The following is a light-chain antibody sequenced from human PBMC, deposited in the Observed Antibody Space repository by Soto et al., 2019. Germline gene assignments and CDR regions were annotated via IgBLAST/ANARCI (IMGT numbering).Light chain of an antibody. V-gene: IGKV2-30*01. Sequence: DVVMTQSPLSLPVTLGQPASISCRSSQSLVSSDGNTYLNWFQQRPGQSPRRLIYKVSNRDSGVPDRFCGSGSGTDFTLKISRVEAEDVGVYYCMQGTHWPPWTFGQGTKVEIK. J-gene: IGKJ1*01. CDR2: KVS. CDR1: QSLVSSDGNTY. CDR3: MQGTHWPPWT.